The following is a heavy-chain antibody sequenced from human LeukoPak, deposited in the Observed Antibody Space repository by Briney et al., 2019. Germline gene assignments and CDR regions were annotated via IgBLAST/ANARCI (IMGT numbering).Heavy chain of an antibody. CDR1: GYTFTGYY. CDR3: ARLEVVVVVARTINWFDP. D-gene: IGHD2-15*01. Sequence: ASVKVSCKASGYTFTGYYMHWVRQAPGQGLEWMGWINPNSGGTNYAQKFQGRVTMTRDTSISTAYMELSRLRSDDTAVYYCARLEVVVVVARTINWFDPWGQGTLVTVSS. CDR2: INPNSGGT. V-gene: IGHV1-2*02. J-gene: IGHJ5*02.